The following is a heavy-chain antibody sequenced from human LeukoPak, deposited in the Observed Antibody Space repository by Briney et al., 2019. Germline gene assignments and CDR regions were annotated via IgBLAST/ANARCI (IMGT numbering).Heavy chain of an antibody. D-gene: IGHD3-9*01. CDR1: GFTFSTYG. V-gene: IGHV3-30*02. CDR3: ARDRFPYDILTGQDY. CDR2: IRYDGSDK. Sequence: PGGSLRLSCAASGFTFSTYGIHWVRQALGKWLEWVTFIRYDGSDKYYADSVKGRFTISRDNSKNTLYLQMNSLRREDTAMYYCARDRFPYDILTGQDYWGQGTLVTVSS. J-gene: IGHJ4*02.